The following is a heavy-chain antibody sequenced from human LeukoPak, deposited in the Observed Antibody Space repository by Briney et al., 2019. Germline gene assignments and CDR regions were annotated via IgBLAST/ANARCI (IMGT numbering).Heavy chain of an antibody. J-gene: IGHJ4*02. CDR3: ARDISWNYMDY. CDR1: GFTFSSYG. Sequence: GRSLRLSCAVSGFTFSSYGIHWVRQAPGKGLEWVTVVSHDGGTVHYADSVKGLFTISRDNSKNTLYLQMNSMGPEDTAVYYCARDISWNYMDYWGQGTLVTVSS. CDR2: VSHDGGTV. D-gene: IGHD6-13*01. V-gene: IGHV3-30-3*01.